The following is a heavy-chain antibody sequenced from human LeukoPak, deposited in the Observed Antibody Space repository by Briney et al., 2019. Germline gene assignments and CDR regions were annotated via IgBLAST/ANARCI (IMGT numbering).Heavy chain of an antibody. J-gene: IGHJ3*02. CDR1: GGSFSDYY. CDR3: ARARGGITMIVVAQGAFDI. Sequence: SETLSLTCAVYGGSFSDYYWSWIRQPPGKGLEWIGHIIHSGSTNYNPSLKSRVTISVDTSKSQFSLKLSSVTAADTAVYYCARARGGITMIVVAQGAFDIWGQGTMVTVSS. CDR2: IIHSGST. V-gene: IGHV4-34*12. D-gene: IGHD3-22*01.